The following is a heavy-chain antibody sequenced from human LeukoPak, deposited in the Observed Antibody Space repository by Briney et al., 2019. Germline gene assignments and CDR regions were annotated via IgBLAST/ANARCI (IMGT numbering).Heavy chain of an antibody. Sequence: PGGSLRLSCAASGFTFSSYEMNWVPQAPGKGLEWVSYISSSGSTIYYADSVKGRFTISRDNAKNSLYLQMNSLRAEDTAVYYCARSVFMVVTHDAFDIWGQGTMVTVFS. D-gene: IGHD4/OR15-4a*01. CDR1: GFTFSSYE. V-gene: IGHV3-48*03. CDR3: ARSVFMVVTHDAFDI. J-gene: IGHJ3*02. CDR2: ISSSGSTI.